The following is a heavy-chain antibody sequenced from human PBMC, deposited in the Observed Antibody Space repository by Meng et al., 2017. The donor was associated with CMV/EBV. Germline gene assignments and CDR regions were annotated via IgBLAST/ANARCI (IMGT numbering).Heavy chain of an antibody. D-gene: IGHD3-10*01. J-gene: IGHJ4*02. CDR2: IKSKTDGGTT. CDR1: GFTFSNAW. CDR3: TTESGGSGRRNFDY. Sequence: GESLKISCAASGFTFSNAWMSWVRQAPGKGLEWVGRIKSKTDGGTTDDAAPVKGRFTISRDDSRNTLYLQMNSLKTEDTAVYYCTTESGGSGRRNFDYWGQGTLVTVSS. V-gene: IGHV3-15*01.